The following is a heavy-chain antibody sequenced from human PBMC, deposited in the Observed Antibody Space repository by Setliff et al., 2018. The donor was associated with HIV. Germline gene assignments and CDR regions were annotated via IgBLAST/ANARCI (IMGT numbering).Heavy chain of an antibody. CDR3: AKDRLLDGSSWYYLDY. CDR1: GFTFSTYW. V-gene: IGHV3-30*02. Sequence: GGSLRLSCAASGFTFSTYWMHWVRQAPGKGLGWVAFIRYDGSDKYYVDSVKGRFTVSRDNSKNTLYLQMNSLRPEDTALYYCAKDRLLDGSSWYYLDYWGQGTLVTVSS. J-gene: IGHJ4*02. D-gene: IGHD6-13*01. CDR2: IRYDGSDK.